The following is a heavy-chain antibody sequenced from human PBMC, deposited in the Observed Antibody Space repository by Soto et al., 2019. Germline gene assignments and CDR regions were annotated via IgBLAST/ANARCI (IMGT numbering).Heavy chain of an antibody. J-gene: IGHJ4*02. D-gene: IGHD5-18*01. CDR3: ARDLQLWSSLDY. V-gene: IGHV1-18*01. CDR2: ISAYNGNT. Sequence: ASVKVSCKASGYTFTSYGISWVRQAPGQGLEWMGWISAYNGNTNYAQKLQGRVTMTTDTSTSTAYMELRSLRSDDTAVYCCARDLQLWSSLDYWGQGTLVTVSS. CDR1: GYTFTSYG.